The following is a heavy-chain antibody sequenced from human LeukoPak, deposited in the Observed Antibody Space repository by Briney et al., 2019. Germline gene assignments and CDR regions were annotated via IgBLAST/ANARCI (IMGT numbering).Heavy chain of an antibody. CDR1: GFTFSDYY. D-gene: IGHD6-6*01. V-gene: IGHV3-11*01. J-gene: IGHJ5*02. Sequence: PGGSLRLSCAASGFTFSDYYMSWIRQAPGKGLEWVSYISSSGSTIYYADSVKGRFTISRDNAKNSLYLQMNSLRAEDTAVYYCARDIAARPEATWFDPWGQGTLVTVSS. CDR2: ISSSGSTI. CDR3: ARDIAARPEATWFDP.